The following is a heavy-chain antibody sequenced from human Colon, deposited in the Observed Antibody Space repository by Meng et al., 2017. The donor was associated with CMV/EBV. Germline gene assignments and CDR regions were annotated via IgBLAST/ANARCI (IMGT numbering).Heavy chain of an antibody. Sequence: YGSVWVGQATGKGVEWVAVIWYDGSNKYYADSVKGRFTISRDNSKNTLYLQMNSLRAEDTAVYYCAKDLRYCSSTSCYRSMGFDHWGQGTLVTVSS. CDR1: YG. J-gene: IGHJ4*02. CDR2: IWYDGSNK. D-gene: IGHD2-2*02. CDR3: AKDLRYCSSTSCYRSMGFDH. V-gene: IGHV3-33*06.